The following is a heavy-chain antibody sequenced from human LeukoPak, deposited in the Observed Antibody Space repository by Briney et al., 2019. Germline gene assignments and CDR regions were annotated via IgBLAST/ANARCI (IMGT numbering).Heavy chain of an antibody. J-gene: IGHJ4*02. CDR3: ARDPRYCDSSVVDF. V-gene: IGHV3-53*01. Sequence: GGSLRLSCAASGFTVSSNYMSWVRQAPGKGLEWVSVISSGGSTYYADSVKGRFTISRDNSKNTLYLQMNSLRAEDTAVYYCARDPRYCDSSVVDFWVQGTLVTVSS. CDR2: ISSGGST. D-gene: IGHD3-22*01. CDR1: GFTVSSNY.